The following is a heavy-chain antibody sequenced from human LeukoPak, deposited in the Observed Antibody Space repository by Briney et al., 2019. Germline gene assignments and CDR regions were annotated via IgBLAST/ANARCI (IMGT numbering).Heavy chain of an antibody. CDR2: ISSSSSTI. J-gene: IGHJ6*03. V-gene: IGHV3-48*01. CDR3: ARVTVTTDYYYYMDV. D-gene: IGHD4-11*01. Sequence: GGSLRLSCAASGHTFSSYSMNWVRQAPGKGLEWVSYISSSSSTIYYADSVKGRFTISRDNAKNSLYLQMNSLRAEDTAVYYCARVTVTTDYYYYMDVWGKGTTVTVSS. CDR1: GHTFSSYS.